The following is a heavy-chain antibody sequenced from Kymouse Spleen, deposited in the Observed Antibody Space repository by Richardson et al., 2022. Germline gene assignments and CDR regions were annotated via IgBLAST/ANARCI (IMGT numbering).Heavy chain of an antibody. Sequence: QVQLQQWGAGLLKPSETLSLTCAVYGGSFSGYYWSWIRQPPGKGLEWIGEINHSGSTNYNPSLKSRVTISVDTSKNQFSLKLSSVTAADTAVYYCARDSSGWPDYWGQGTLVTVSS. CDR1: GGSFSGYY. V-gene: IGHV4-34*01. CDR2: INHSGST. J-gene: IGHJ4*02. D-gene: IGHD6-19*01. CDR3: ARDSSGWPDY.